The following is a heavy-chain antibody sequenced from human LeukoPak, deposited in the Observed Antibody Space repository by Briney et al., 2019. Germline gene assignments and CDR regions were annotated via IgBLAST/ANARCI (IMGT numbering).Heavy chain of an antibody. J-gene: IGHJ4*02. V-gene: IGHV1-24*01. CDR3: ASAQGYRSSWPHDY. CDR1: GYTLTELS. CDR2: FDPEDGET. Sequence: ASVKVSCKVSGYTLTELSMHWVRQAPGKGLEWMGGFDPEDGETIYAQKFQGRVTMTEDTSTDTAYMELSSLRSEDTAVSYCASAQGYRSSWPHDYWGQGTLVTVSS. D-gene: IGHD6-13*01.